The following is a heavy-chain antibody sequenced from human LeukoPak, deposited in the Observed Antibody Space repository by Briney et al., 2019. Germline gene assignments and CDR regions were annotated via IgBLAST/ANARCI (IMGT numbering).Heavy chain of an antibody. Sequence: GGSLRLSCAASGFTFSSYEMNWVRQAPGKGLEWVSYISSSGSTIYYADSVKGRFTISRDNAKNSPYLQMNSLRAEDTAVYYCARLAYMVVVAATQGKDYYYMDVWGKGTTVTVSS. CDR2: ISSSGSTI. J-gene: IGHJ6*03. CDR1: GFTFSSYE. V-gene: IGHV3-48*03. D-gene: IGHD2-15*01. CDR3: ARLAYMVVVAATQGKDYYYMDV.